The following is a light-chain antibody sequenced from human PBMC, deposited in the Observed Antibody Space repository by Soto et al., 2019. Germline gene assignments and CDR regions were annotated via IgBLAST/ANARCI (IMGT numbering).Light chain of an antibody. CDR3: HQYYNAPRT. Sequence: DIVMTQSPDSLAVSLGERATIKCESSQTVFFSTSNKNYLAWYQQRPGQPPKLLIYWASIRESGVPDRFSGSGSGTHFTLTIDSLQAEDVAVYYCHQYYNAPRTFGQGTKVDIK. CDR1: QTVFFSTSNKNY. J-gene: IGKJ1*01. V-gene: IGKV4-1*01. CDR2: WAS.